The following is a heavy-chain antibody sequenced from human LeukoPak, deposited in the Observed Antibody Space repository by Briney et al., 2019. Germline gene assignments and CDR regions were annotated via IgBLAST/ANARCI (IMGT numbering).Heavy chain of an antibody. V-gene: IGHV1-2*02. CDR2: INPNSGGT. CDR3: ARGGGRWELLINWFDP. J-gene: IGHJ5*02. CDR1: GYTFTGYY. D-gene: IGHD1-26*01. Sequence: GASVKVSCKASGYTFTGYYMHWVRQAPGQGLEWMGWINPNSGGTNYAQKFQGRVTMTRDTSISTAYMELSRLRSDDTAVYYCARGGGRWELLINWFDPWGQGTLVTVSS.